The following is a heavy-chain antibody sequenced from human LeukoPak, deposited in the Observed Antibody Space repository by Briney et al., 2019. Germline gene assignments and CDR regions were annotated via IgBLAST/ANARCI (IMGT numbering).Heavy chain of an antibody. Sequence: PSETLSLTCTVSGGSISSYYWSWIRQPPGKGLEWIGYIYYSGSTNYSPSLTSRVTISVDTSKNQFSLKLTSVTAADTAVYYCARTGGSFYFYYYMDVWGKGTTVTVSS. CDR3: ARTGGSFYFYYYMDV. CDR1: GGSISSYY. CDR2: IYYSGST. J-gene: IGHJ6*03. V-gene: IGHV4-59*01. D-gene: IGHD1-26*01.